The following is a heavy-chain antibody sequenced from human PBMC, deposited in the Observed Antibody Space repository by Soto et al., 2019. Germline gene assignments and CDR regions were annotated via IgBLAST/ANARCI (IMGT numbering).Heavy chain of an antibody. CDR3: ARGGGSPDY. Sequence: PSETLSLTCTVSGDSISRGDYYWSWIRQPPGKGLEWLGYIYYSGSTNYNPSLKSRVTISVDTSKNQFSLKLSSVTAADTAVYYCARGGGSPDYWGQGTLVTVSS. J-gene: IGHJ4*02. CDR2: IYYSGST. CDR1: GDSISRGDYY. V-gene: IGHV4-61*08. D-gene: IGHD1-26*01.